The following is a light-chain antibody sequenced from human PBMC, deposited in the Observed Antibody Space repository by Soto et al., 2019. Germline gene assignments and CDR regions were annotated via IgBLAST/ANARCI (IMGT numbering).Light chain of an antibody. CDR2: YDD. CDR1: TSSIGKNP. J-gene: IGLJ1*01. Sequence: QSVLTQPPSVSEAPRQRVTISCSGSTSSIGKNPVHWFQQLPGKAPRLLIYYDDLVPSGVSDRFSGSKSGSSASLAISGLQSDDEADYYCAAWDDSLNAYVFGTGTKVTV. V-gene: IGLV1-36*01. CDR3: AAWDDSLNAYV.